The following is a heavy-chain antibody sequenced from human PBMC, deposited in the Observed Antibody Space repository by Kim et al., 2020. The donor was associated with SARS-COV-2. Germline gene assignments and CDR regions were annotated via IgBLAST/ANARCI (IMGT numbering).Heavy chain of an antibody. D-gene: IGHD3-10*02. CDR2: IYHSGST. CDR3: ARDLSHVLGVGWLAP. J-gene: IGHJ5*02. V-gene: IGHV4-4*02. CDR1: GGSISSSNW. Sequence: SETLSLTCAVSGGSISSSNWWSWVRQPPGKGLEWIGEIYHSGSTNYNPSLKSRVTISVDKSKNQFSLKLSSVTAADTAVYYCARDLSHVLGVGWLAPWGQGTLVTVSS.